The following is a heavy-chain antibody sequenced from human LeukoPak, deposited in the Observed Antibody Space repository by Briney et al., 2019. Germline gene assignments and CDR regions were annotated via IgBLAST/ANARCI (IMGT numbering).Heavy chain of an antibody. CDR1: GFTFSSYA. Sequence: GGSLRLSCAASGFTFSSYAMSWVRQAPGKGLEWVSTFSGSGGSTHYADSVKGRFTISRDNSKNTLYLQMNSLRAEDTAVFYCAKDDAWLQYNYWGQGTLVTVSS. CDR3: AKDDAWLQYNY. J-gene: IGHJ4*02. D-gene: IGHD5-24*01. CDR2: FSGSGGST. V-gene: IGHV3-23*01.